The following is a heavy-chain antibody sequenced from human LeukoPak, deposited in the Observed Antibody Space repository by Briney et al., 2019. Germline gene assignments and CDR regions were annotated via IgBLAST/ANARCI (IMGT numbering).Heavy chain of an antibody. CDR3: ARHFTYYYDSSGYPRDAFDI. Sequence: PSETLSLTCTVSGGSISPYYWSWIRQSPGKGLVWIGYIHYNESTNYNPSLTSRVTMSVDMSKNQFSLKLSSVTAADTALYYCARHFTYYYDSSGYPRDAFDIWGQGTVVTVSS. CDR2: IHYNEST. D-gene: IGHD3-22*01. J-gene: IGHJ3*02. CDR1: GGSISPYY. V-gene: IGHV4-59*08.